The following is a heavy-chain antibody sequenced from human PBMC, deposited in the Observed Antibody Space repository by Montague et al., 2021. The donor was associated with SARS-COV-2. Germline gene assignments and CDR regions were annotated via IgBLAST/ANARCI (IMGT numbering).Heavy chain of an antibody. J-gene: IGHJ3*01. Sequence: WIRQPPGKALEWLARIDWDEDAYXNIALKSRLTISKDTSKNQVVLTVTNVDPVDTATYYCARMVYPRGAKYFREYFDVWGRGTMVTVSS. D-gene: IGHD2/OR15-2a*01. CDR2: IDWDEDA. V-gene: IGHV2-70*11. CDR3: ARMVYPRGAKYFREYFDV.